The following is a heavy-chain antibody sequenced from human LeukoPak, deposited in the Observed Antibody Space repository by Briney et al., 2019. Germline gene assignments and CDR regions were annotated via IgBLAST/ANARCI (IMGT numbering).Heavy chain of an antibody. J-gene: IGHJ3*02. CDR3: AKDPSGCSSTSCYGGTAFDI. CDR2: ISGSGGST. CDR1: GLTFSSYA. V-gene: IGHV3-23*01. D-gene: IGHD2-2*01. Sequence: LSGGSLRHSCAASGLTFSSYAMSWVRQAPGKGLEWVSAISGSGGSTYYADSVKGRFTISRDNSKNTLYLQMNSLRAEDTAVYYCAKDPSGCSSTSCYGGTAFDIWGQGTMVTVSS.